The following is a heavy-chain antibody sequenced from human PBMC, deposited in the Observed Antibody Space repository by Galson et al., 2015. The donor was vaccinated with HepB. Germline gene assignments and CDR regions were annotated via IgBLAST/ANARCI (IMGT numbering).Heavy chain of an antibody. Sequence: SLRLSCAASRFTFSSYAIYWVRQAPGKGLEWVSAISGSGGSTYYADSVKGRFTISRDNSKNTLFLQMNSLRAEDTAVYYCAKGYSSGWRTYFDYWGQGTLVTVSS. CDR3: AKGYSSGWRTYFDY. CDR1: RFTFSSYA. V-gene: IGHV3-23*01. J-gene: IGHJ4*02. D-gene: IGHD6-19*01. CDR2: ISGSGGST.